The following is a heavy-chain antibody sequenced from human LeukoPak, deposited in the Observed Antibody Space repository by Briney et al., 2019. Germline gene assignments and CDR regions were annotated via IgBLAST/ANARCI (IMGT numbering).Heavy chain of an antibody. J-gene: IGHJ4*02. D-gene: IGHD3-9*01. V-gene: IGHV3-7*01. Sequence: QSGGSLRLSCAASGFTFSSYWMTWVRQAPGKGLEWVANIKQDGSEKYYVDSVKGRFTISRDNAKNSLYLQMNSLRAEDTAVYYCARYDIPYELDYWGQGTLVTVSS. CDR3: ARYDIPYELDY. CDR1: GFTFSSYW. CDR2: IKQDGSEK.